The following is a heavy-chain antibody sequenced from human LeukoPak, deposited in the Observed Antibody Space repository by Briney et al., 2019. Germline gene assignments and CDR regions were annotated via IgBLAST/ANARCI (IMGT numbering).Heavy chain of an antibody. J-gene: IGHJ5*02. CDR1: GYTFTGYY. V-gene: IGHV1-2*02. Sequence: ASVKVSCKASGYTFTGYYMHWVRQAPGQGHEWMGWINPNSGGTNYAQKFQGRVTMTRDTSISTAYMELSRLRSDDTAVYYCARDPQTYCSSTSCLNWFDPWGQGTLVTVSS. CDR2: INPNSGGT. CDR3: ARDPQTYCSSTSCLNWFDP. D-gene: IGHD2-2*01.